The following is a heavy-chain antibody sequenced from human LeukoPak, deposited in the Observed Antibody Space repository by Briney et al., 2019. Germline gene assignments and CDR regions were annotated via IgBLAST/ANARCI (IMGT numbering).Heavy chain of an antibody. V-gene: IGHV1-69*13. Sequence: RASVTVSCKASGGTFSSYAISWVRQAPGQGLEWMGGIIPIFGTANYAQKFQGRVTITADESTSTAYMELSSLRSEDTAVYYCARDGYGDYPPYNWIDPWGQGTLVTVSS. J-gene: IGHJ5*02. CDR1: GGTFSSYA. CDR2: IIPIFGTA. CDR3: ARDGYGDYPPYNWIDP. D-gene: IGHD4-17*01.